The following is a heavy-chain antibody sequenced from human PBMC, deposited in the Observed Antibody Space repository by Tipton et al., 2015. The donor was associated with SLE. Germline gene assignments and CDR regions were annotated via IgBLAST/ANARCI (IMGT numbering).Heavy chain of an antibody. D-gene: IGHD2-8*01. Sequence: TLSLTCTVSGYSISSGHYWGWVRQPPGKGLEWIGYIYYSGSTHYNPSLRSRVTMSVDTSKNQFSLKLTSVTAADTAVYYCGRQEWVTKPNGVDPWGQGTLVTVSS. CDR2: IYYSGST. V-gene: IGHV4-38-2*02. CDR1: GYSISSGHY. CDR3: GRQEWVTKPNGVDP. J-gene: IGHJ5*02.